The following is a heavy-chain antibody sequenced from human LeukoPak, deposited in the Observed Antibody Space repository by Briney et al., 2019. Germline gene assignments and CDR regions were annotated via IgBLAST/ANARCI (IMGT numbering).Heavy chain of an antibody. Sequence: GGSLRLSCAGSGFIFSGFAMSWVRQAPGKGLEWVSYISSSGSTIYYADSVKGRFTISRDNAKNSLYLQMNSLRAEDTAVYYCARESSPGIAVDYWGQGTLVTVSS. D-gene: IGHD6-13*01. CDR2: ISSSGSTI. J-gene: IGHJ4*02. CDR1: GFIFSGFA. V-gene: IGHV3-11*01. CDR3: ARESSPGIAVDY.